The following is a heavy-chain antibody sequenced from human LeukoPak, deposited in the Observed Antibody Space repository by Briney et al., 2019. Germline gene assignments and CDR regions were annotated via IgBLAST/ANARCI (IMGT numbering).Heavy chain of an antibody. CDR1: GGSFSGYY. CDR3: ARVMGFGDLSQSVFDY. CDR2: INNGGRT. J-gene: IGHJ4*02. D-gene: IGHD3-10*01. Sequence: SETLSLTCAVYGGSFSGYYWSWLRQPPGKGLEWIAEINNGGRTNYNPSLESRVTLSVDTSKNQFSLNVRSVTAADTAVYYCARVMGFGDLSQSVFDYWGQGNLVTVSS. V-gene: IGHV4-34*01.